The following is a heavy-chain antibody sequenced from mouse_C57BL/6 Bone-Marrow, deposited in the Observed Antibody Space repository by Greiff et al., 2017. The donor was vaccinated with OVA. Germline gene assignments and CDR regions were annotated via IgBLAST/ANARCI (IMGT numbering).Heavy chain of an antibody. CDR2: INYDGSST. V-gene: IGHV5-16*01. CDR3: ARDTTRVETDSYISV. Sequence: EVQRVESEGGLVQPGSSMKLSCTASGFTFSDYYMAWVRQVPEKGLEWVANINYDGSSTYYLDSLKSRFIISRDNAKYILYLQMSTLKSEDTYTHICARDTTRVETDSYISVWGAGTPRTASS. D-gene: IGHD1-1*01. J-gene: IGHJ1*01. CDR1: GFTFSDYY.